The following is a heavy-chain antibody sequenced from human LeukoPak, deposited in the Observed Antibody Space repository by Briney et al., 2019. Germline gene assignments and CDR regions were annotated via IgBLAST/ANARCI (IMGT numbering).Heavy chain of an antibody. CDR3: ARDESYSGSYSIDY. D-gene: IGHD1-26*01. J-gene: IGHJ4*02. CDR2: ISYDGSNK. V-gene: IGHV3-30*04. CDR1: GFTFSSYA. Sequence: GGSLRLSCAASGFTFSSYAMHWVRQAPGKGLEWVAVISYDGSNKYYADSVKGRFTISRDNSKNTLYLQMNSLRAEDTAVYYCARDESYSGSYSIDYWGRGTLVTVSS.